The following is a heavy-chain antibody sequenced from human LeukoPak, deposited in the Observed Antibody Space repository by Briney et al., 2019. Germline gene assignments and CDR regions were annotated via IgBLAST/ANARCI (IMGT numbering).Heavy chain of an antibody. CDR3: ASGGGYDSSGYYPAGYFDY. D-gene: IGHD3-22*01. CDR1: GFSLSTSGVG. Sequence: SGPTLVKPTQTLTLTCTFSGFSLSTSGVGVGWIRQPPGKALEWLALIYWDDDKRYSPSLKSRLTITKDASKNQVVLTMTNMDPVDTATYYCASGGGYDSSGYYPAGYFDYWGQGTLVTVSS. CDR2: IYWDDDK. V-gene: IGHV2-5*02. J-gene: IGHJ4*02.